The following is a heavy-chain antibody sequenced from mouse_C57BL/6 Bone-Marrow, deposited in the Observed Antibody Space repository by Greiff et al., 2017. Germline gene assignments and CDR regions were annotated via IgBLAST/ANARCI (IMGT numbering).Heavy chain of an antibody. V-gene: IGHV1-59*01. Sequence: QVQLQQPGAELVRPGTSVKLSCKASGYTFTSYWMHWVKQRPGQGLEWIGVIDPSDSYTNYNQKFKGKATLTVDTSSSTAYMQLSSLTSEDSAVYYCASLGDYYGSRGYYFDYWGQGTTLTVSS. D-gene: IGHD1-1*01. CDR3: ASLGDYYGSRGYYFDY. J-gene: IGHJ2*01. CDR2: IDPSDSYT. CDR1: GYTFTSYW.